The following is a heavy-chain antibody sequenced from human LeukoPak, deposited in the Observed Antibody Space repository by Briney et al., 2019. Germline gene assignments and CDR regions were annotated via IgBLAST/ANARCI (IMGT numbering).Heavy chain of an antibody. V-gene: IGHV3-7*01. J-gene: IGHJ4*02. D-gene: IGHD6-13*01. CDR1: GFTFSSYW. CDR3: ARDIEAAGLFLDY. Sequence: GGSLRLSCAASGFTFSSYWMSWVRQAPGKGLEWVANMKYDGSEKCYVDSVKGRFTISRDNAKNSLYLQMNSLRAEDTAVYYCARDIEAAGLFLDYWGQGTLVTVSS. CDR2: MKYDGSEK.